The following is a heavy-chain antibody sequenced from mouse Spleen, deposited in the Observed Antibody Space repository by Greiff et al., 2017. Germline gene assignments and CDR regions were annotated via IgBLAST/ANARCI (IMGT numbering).Heavy chain of an antibody. CDR2: ISSGSSTI. CDR3: ARLRLPYAMDY. CDR1: GFTFSDYG. Sequence: EVKVEESGGGLVKPGGSLKLSCAASGFTFSDYGMHWVRQAPEKGLEWVAYISSGSSTIYYADTEKGRFTISRDNAKNTLFLHMTSMRSEDTAMYYCARLRLPYAMDYWGQGTSVTVSS. V-gene: IGHV5-17*01. J-gene: IGHJ4*01. D-gene: IGHD2-4*01.